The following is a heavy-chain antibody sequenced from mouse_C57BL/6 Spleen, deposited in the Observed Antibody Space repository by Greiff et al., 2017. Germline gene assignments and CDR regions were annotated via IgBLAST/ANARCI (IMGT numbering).Heavy chain of an antibody. CDR1: GFTFSDYG. V-gene: IGHV5-17*01. J-gene: IGHJ4*01. CDR3: ARRRAVVATRDYAMDY. Sequence: EVKLLESGGGLVKPGGSLTLSCAASGFTFSDYGMHWVRQAPEKGREWVAYIRSGRSTIYYADTVKGRFTIYRDNAKNTLFLQMTSLRSEDTAMYYCARRRAVVATRDYAMDYWGQGTSVTVSS. D-gene: IGHD1-1*01. CDR2: IRSGRSTI.